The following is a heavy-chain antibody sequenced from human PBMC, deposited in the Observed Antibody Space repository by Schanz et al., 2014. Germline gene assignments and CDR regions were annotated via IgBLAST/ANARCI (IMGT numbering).Heavy chain of an antibody. V-gene: IGHV7-4-1*02. CDR1: GYIFSSYA. J-gene: IGHJ6*02. Sequence: QLVQSGSEFRKPGASVKVSCKASGYIFSSYAIHWVRQAPGQGLEWMGWINPTTGNPGYAQGFTGRFVFSCDTSVSTAYLQISGIKAEDTAVYYCARARYGLDVWGQGTTVTVSS. CDR2: INPTTGNP. CDR3: ARARYGLDV.